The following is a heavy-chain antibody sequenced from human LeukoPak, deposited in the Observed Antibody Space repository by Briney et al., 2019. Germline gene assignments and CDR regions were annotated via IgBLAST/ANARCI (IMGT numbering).Heavy chain of an antibody. D-gene: IGHD2-2*01. CDR1: GGSFCGYY. V-gene: IGHV4-34*01. J-gene: IGHJ3*02. Sequence: SETLSLTCAVYGGSFCGYYWSWIRQPPGKGLEWVGEINHSGSTNYNPSLKSRVTISVDTSKNQFSLKLSSVTAADTAVYYCARGPPGDIVVVPAAPDAFDIWGQGTMVTVSS. CDR2: INHSGST. CDR3: ARGPPGDIVVVPAAPDAFDI.